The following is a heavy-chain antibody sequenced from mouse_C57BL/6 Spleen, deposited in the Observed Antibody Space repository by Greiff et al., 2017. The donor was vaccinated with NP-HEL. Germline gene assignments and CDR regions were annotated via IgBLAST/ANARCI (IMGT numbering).Heavy chain of an antibody. Sequence: EVMLVESGGDLVKPGGSLKLSCAASGFTFSSYGMSWVRQTPDKRLEWVATISSGGSYTYYPDSVKGRFTISRDNAKNTLYLQMSSLKSEDTAMYYCASMVTTNFDYWGQGTTLTVSS. CDR2: ISSGGSYT. CDR1: GFTFSSYG. V-gene: IGHV5-6*01. CDR3: ASMVTTNFDY. J-gene: IGHJ2*01. D-gene: IGHD2-2*01.